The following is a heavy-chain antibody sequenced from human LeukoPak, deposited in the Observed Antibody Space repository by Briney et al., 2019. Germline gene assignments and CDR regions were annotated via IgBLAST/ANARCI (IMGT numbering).Heavy chain of an antibody. J-gene: IGHJ6*02. CDR3: VSSFPVSGDKLAYYYYGMDV. CDR2: INPKSGDS. D-gene: IGHD2-21*01. V-gene: IGHV1-2*02. CDR1: GYTLSGYY. Sequence: VASVKVSCKASGYTLSGYYIHWVRQAPGQGLEWMGWINPKSGDSKSAQKFQGRVTLTRDMSITTAYMEQSGLRSDDTAFYYCVSSFPVSGDKLAYYYYGMDVWGQGTAVTVSS.